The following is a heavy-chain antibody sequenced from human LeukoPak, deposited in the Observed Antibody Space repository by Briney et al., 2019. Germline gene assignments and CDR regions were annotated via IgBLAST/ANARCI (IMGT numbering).Heavy chain of an antibody. CDR2: IYHSGST. D-gene: IGHD3-10*01. J-gene: IGHJ5*02. V-gene: IGHV4-4*02. Sequence: SETLSLTCAVSGGSISSSNWWSWVRQPPGKGLEWIGEIYHSGSTNYNPSLKSRVTISVDKSKNQFSLKLSSVTAADTAVYYCVRVDYYGSGSSNWFDPWGQGTLVTVSS. CDR3: VRVDYYGSGSSNWFDP. CDR1: GGSISSSNW.